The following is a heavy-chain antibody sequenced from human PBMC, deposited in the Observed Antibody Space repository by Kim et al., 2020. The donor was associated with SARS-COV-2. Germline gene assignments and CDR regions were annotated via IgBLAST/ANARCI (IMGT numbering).Heavy chain of an antibody. D-gene: IGHD2-21*01. CDR2: INPISGNT. CDR3: ARGHLKSIVVVIAPRPYYYYMDV. V-gene: IGHV1-8*01. CDR1: GYTFTSYD. J-gene: IGHJ6*03. Sequence: ASVKVSCKASGYTFTSYDINWVRQATRQALACMLWINPISGNTGFAQMFQVRVTLTRNTSISTTYMELSSLISEDSAVYYCARGHLKSIVVVIAPRPYYYYMDVWGKGPTVTVPS.